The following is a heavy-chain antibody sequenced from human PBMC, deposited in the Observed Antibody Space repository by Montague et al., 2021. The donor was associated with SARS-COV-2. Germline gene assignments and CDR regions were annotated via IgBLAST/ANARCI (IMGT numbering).Heavy chain of an antibody. CDR2: INSDGSST. CDR3: ARDTVRDYGDSGDY. Sequence: SLRLSCPASGFTFSSYWMHWVRQAPGKGLVWVSRINSDGSSTSYADSVKSQFTISRDNAKNTLYLQMNSLRAEDTAVYYCARDTVRDYGDSGDYWGQGTLVTVSS. J-gene: IGHJ4*02. V-gene: IGHV3-74*01. D-gene: IGHD4-17*01. CDR1: GFTFSSYW.